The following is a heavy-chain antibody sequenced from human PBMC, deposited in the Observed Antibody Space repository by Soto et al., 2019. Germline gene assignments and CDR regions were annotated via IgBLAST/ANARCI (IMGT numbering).Heavy chain of an antibody. D-gene: IGHD3-10*01. Sequence: SETLSLTCAVSGGSISHYYWSWIRQPAGKGLEWIGRIYSGGSANYNPSLKSRVTMSVDTSKNQFSLNLNSVTAADAAIYFCARGPGGFGDFSLDYWGQGTLVTVSS. CDR2: IYSGGSA. V-gene: IGHV4-4*07. CDR1: GGSISHYY. J-gene: IGHJ4*02. CDR3: ARGPGGFGDFSLDY.